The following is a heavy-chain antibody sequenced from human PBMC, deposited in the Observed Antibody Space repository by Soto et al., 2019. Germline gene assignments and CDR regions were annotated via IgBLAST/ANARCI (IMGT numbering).Heavy chain of an antibody. V-gene: IGHV4-30-4*01. D-gene: IGHD6-13*01. CDR1: AGYICTGNYY. J-gene: IGHJ4*02. Sequence: SETLSLTCNVSAGYICTGNYYWSWFRQSPGKCLEWIGHIYYSGTTYYNPSLKSRITISVDASKNQFSLNLSSVTAADTAIYYCVSQQQQLALVEYWGQGTL. CDR2: IYYSGTT. CDR3: VSQQQQLALVEY.